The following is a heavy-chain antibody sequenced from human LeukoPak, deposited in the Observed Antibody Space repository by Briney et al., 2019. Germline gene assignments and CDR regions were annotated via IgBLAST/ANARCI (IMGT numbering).Heavy chain of an antibody. Sequence: GGSLRLSCAASGFTFSSYAMSWVHQAPGNGLEWVSAISGSGGSTYYADSVKGRFTISRDNSKNTLYLQMNSLRAEDTAVYYCAKGGAAAGKFGYWGQGTLVTVSS. CDR1: GFTFSSYA. CDR2: ISGSGGST. V-gene: IGHV3-23*01. CDR3: AKGGAAAGKFGY. D-gene: IGHD6-13*01. J-gene: IGHJ4*02.